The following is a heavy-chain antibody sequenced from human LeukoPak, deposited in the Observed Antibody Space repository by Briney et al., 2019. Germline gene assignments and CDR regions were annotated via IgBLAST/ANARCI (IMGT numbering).Heavy chain of an antibody. J-gene: IGHJ4*02. CDR1: GFTFSSYS. D-gene: IGHD1-26*01. V-gene: IGHV3-21*01. Sequence: GGSLRLSCAASGFTFSSYSMNWVRQAPGNGLEWVSSISSSSSYIYYADSVKGRFTISRDNAKNSLYLQMNSLRAEDTAVYYCAREGLRRRELDYWGQGTLVTVSS. CDR3: AREGLRRRELDY. CDR2: ISSSSSYI.